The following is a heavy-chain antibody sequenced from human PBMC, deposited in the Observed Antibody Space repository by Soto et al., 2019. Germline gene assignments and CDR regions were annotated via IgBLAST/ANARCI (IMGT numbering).Heavy chain of an antibody. V-gene: IGHV5-51*01. CDR3: ASHRIPAAGTFVMDA. Sequence: PWESLKISCKASVYSFTGYWIGWVRQMPGKGLEWMGIIYPGDSDTRYSPSFQGQVTISADKSISTAYLQWSSLKASDTAMYYCASHRIPAAGTFVMDAWGQGTTVTVSS. D-gene: IGHD6-13*01. CDR1: VYSFTGYW. CDR2: IYPGDSDT. J-gene: IGHJ6*02.